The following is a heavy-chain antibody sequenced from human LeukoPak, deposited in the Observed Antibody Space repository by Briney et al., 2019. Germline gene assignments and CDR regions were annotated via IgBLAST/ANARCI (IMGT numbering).Heavy chain of an antibody. CDR2: ISAYNGNT. D-gene: IGHD3-3*01. J-gene: IGHJ4*02. V-gene: IGHV1-18*01. Sequence: ASVKVSCKASGYTFTSYGISWVRQAPGQGLAWMGWISAYNGNTNYAQKLQGRVTMTTDTSTSTAYMELRSLRSDDTAVYYCARTGDFWSGYYQSDYWGQGTLVTVSS. CDR1: GYTFTSYG. CDR3: ARTGDFWSGYYQSDY.